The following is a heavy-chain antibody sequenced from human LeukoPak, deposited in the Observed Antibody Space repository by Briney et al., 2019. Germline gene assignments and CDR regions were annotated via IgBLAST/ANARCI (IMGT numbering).Heavy chain of an antibody. CDR2: MNPDSGNT. J-gene: IGHJ4*02. CDR1: GYVFNIYD. Sequence: GASVKVSCKASGYVFNIYDINWVRQATGQGLEWMGWMNPDSGNTGFAQKFQGRVTMTRNTSITTAYMELSSLRFEDTAVYYCAVHLPGDYLDRWGQGTLVTVSS. V-gene: IGHV1-8*01. CDR3: AVHLPGDYLDR.